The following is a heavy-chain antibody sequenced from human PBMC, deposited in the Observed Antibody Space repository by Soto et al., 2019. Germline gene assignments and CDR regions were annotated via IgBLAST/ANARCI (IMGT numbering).Heavy chain of an antibody. D-gene: IGHD3-22*01. J-gene: IGHJ4*02. CDR2: IYYSGST. CDR1: GGSISSGGYY. Sequence: PSETLSLTCTVSGGSISSGGYYWSWIRQHPGKGLEWIGYIYYSGSTYYNPSLKSRVTISVDTSKNQFSLKLSSVAAADTAVYYCARVGLNYYDSSGYYLDYWGQGTLVTVSS. CDR3: ARVGLNYYDSSGYYLDY. V-gene: IGHV4-31*03.